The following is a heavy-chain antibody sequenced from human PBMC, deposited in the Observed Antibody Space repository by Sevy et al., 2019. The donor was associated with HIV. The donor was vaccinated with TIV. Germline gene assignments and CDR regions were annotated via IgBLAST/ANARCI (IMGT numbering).Heavy chain of an antibody. CDR1: GFSFSIYW. CDR3: VREGLGGYSYSLDY. V-gene: IGHV3-7*01. CDR2: MKQDGSEE. D-gene: IGHD5-18*01. J-gene: IGHJ4*01. Sequence: GSLRLSCAASGFSFSIYWMSWVRQAPGKGLEWVATMKQDGSEEDYVDSVKGRFTISRDNAKNSLFLQMNSLSAEDTAVYYCVREGLGGYSYSLDYWGHGTLLTVSS.